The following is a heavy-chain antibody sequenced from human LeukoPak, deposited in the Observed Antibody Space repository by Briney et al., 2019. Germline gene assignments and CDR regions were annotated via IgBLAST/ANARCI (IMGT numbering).Heavy chain of an antibody. CDR3: ARVPDTTMVYSDY. D-gene: IGHD5-18*01. Sequence: PSETLSLTCAVSGASISRYFWSWTRQPPGKGLEWIGYIYDSGSSKYDPSLESRVTISLDTSKNQFSLKLTFVTAADTAVYYCARVPDTTMVYSDYWGQGTLVTVSS. J-gene: IGHJ4*02. CDR2: IYDSGSS. V-gene: IGHV4-59*01. CDR1: GASISRYF.